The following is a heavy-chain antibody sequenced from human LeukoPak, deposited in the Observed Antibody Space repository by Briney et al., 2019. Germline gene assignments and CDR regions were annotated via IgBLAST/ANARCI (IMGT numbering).Heavy chain of an antibody. Sequence: PGGSLRLSCAASEFSLGAYAMNWVRQAPGKGLEWVSYISASSSATYYAESVKGRFTISRDNCQNSLYLQMNSLRAGDTAVYYCTRGVGRRGGTFDYWGQGTLVTVSS. J-gene: IGHJ4*02. V-gene: IGHV3-48*01. CDR1: EFSLGAYA. CDR3: TRGVGRRGGTFDY. CDR2: ISASSSAT. D-gene: IGHD3-10*01.